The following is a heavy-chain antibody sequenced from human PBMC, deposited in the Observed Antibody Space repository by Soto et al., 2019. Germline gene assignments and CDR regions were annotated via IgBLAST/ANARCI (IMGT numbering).Heavy chain of an antibody. V-gene: IGHV4-31*01. CDR2: IYYSRST. J-gene: IGHJ4*02. CDR3: ARAVSGGGFDY. CDR1: GGSISSGGYY. D-gene: IGHD2-15*01. Sequence: QVQLQESGPGLVKPSQTLSLTCTVSGGSISSGGYYWSWIRQHPGKGLEWIGYIYYSRSTYYNPSLKSQVTISVDTSKTQFSLNLSSVTAADTAVYYCARAVSGGGFDYWGQGTLVTVSS.